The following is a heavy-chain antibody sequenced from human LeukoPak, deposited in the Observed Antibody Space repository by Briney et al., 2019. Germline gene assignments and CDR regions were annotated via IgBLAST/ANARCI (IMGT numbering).Heavy chain of an antibody. D-gene: IGHD2-21*02. CDR2: ISVINSGNT. Sequence: ASVKVSCKASGYTLSSYGINWVRQAPGQGLEWMGWISVINSGNTRYAQNFQGRLTMTTDTSTTTAYMELRSLRSDDTAVYYCSREFPFCGADCFSGVFDIWGQGTMATVS. CDR1: GYTLSSYG. CDR3: SREFPFCGADCFSGVFDI. J-gene: IGHJ3*02. V-gene: IGHV1-18*01.